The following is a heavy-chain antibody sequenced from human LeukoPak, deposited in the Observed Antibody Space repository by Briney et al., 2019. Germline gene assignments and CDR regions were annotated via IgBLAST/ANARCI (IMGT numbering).Heavy chain of an antibody. V-gene: IGHV3-23*01. J-gene: IGHJ3*01. CDR3: AKGGGRPLDDAFDV. CDR1: GFTFGTYA. CDR2: ILNNGAST. Sequence: GGSLRLSCAASGFTFGTYAMTWVRQAPGMGLEWVSTILNNGASTYHADSVKGRFTISRDNSRNTLHLQMISLRAEDTAVYYCAKGGGRPLDDAFDVWGQGTMVTVSS.